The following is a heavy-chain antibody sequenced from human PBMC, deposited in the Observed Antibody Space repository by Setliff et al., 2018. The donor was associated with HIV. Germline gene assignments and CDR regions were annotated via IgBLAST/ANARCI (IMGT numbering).Heavy chain of an antibody. V-gene: IGHV4-61*02. CDR1: GDSISSGGYY. Sequence: KASETLSLTCTVSGDSISSGGYYWSWIRQPAGQGLEWIGRTYTSGNTNYNPSTNYNPSLKSRITISLETSRNQFSLRVTSVTATDTAVYYCTRQSPVAGSGAFDIWGQGTMVTVS. CDR3: TRQSPVAGSGAFDI. D-gene: IGHD6-19*01. CDR2: TYTSGNTNYNPST. J-gene: IGHJ3*02.